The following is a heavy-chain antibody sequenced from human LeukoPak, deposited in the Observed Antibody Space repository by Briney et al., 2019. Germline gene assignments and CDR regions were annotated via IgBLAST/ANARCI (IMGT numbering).Heavy chain of an antibody. Sequence: RASVKVSCKASGYTFTGYYMHWVRQAPGQGLEWMGRINPNSGGTNYAQKFQGRVTMTRDTSISTAYMDLSRLRSDDTAVYYCASRSAAAGIYYWGQGTLVTVSS. D-gene: IGHD6-13*01. CDR1: GYTFTGYY. CDR3: ASRSAAAGIYY. V-gene: IGHV1-2*06. CDR2: INPNSGGT. J-gene: IGHJ4*02.